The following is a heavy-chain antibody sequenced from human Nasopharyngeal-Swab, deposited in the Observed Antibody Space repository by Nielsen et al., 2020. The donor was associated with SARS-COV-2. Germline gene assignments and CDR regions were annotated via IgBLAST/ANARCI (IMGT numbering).Heavy chain of an antibody. D-gene: IGHD1-26*01. CDR3: TGLYSGSYGFDP. CDR1: GFPFSDST. Sequence: GESLKISCAASGFPFSDSTVYWVRQTSGKGLEWVGHIKTKTNNYATAYAASVKGRFTISRHDSTNKAYLQMNSMKTEDTDVYYCTGLYSGSYGFDPWGQGTLVTVSS. V-gene: IGHV3-73*01. J-gene: IGHJ5*02. CDR2: IKTKTNNYAT.